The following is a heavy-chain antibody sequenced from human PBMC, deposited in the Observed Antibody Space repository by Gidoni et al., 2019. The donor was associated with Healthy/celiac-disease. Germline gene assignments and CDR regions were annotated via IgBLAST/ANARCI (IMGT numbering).Heavy chain of an antibody. CDR3: AKDPAVQIVGATDY. CDR2: ISVSGGST. J-gene: IGHJ4*02. Sequence: EVQLLESGGGLVQPGGSLRLSCAASGFTFSSYAMSWVRQAPGKGLECVSAISVSGGSTYYANSVKGRFTISRDNSKNTLYLQMNSLRAEDTAVYYCAKDPAVQIVGATDYWGQGTLVTVSS. CDR1: GFTFSSYA. V-gene: IGHV3-23*01. D-gene: IGHD1-26*01.